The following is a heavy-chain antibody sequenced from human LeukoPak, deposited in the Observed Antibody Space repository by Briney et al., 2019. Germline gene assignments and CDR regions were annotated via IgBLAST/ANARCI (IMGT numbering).Heavy chain of an antibody. CDR3: AKDWGNWGYGYYFDH. CDR2: VSYDGSNK. J-gene: IGHJ4*02. Sequence: GRSLRLSCAASGFTFSTYGMHWVRQAPGKWLEWVAVVSYDGSNKYYADSVMGRFTISRDDSKNTLYLQMNSLRAEDTAVYYCAKDWGNWGYGYYFDHWGQGTLVTVSS. V-gene: IGHV3-30*18. CDR1: GFTFSTYG. D-gene: IGHD7-27*01.